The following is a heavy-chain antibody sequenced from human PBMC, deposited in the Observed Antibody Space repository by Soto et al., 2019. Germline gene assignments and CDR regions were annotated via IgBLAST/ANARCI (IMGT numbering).Heavy chain of an antibody. V-gene: IGHV1-69*13. Sequence: ASVKVSCKASGGTFSSYAISWVRRAPGEGLEWMGGIIPIFGTANYAQKFQGRVTITADESTSTAYMELSSLRSEDTAVYYCARDTSSSGYYYVRYFDYWGQGTLVTVSS. CDR2: IIPIFGTA. CDR3: ARDTSSSGYYYVRYFDY. D-gene: IGHD3-22*01. J-gene: IGHJ4*02. CDR1: GGTFSSYA.